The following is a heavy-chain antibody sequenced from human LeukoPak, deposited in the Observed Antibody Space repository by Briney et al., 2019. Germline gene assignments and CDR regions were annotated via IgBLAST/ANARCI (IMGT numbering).Heavy chain of an antibody. Sequence: SVKVSCKASGGTFSSYAISWVRQAPGQGLEWMGGIIPIFGTANYAQKFQGRVTITADKSTSTAYMELSSLRSEDTAVYYCASGDYSVVAAMPFDYWGQGTLVTVSS. V-gene: IGHV1-69*06. D-gene: IGHD2-15*01. CDR3: ASGDYSVVAAMPFDY. J-gene: IGHJ4*02. CDR1: GGTFSSYA. CDR2: IIPIFGTA.